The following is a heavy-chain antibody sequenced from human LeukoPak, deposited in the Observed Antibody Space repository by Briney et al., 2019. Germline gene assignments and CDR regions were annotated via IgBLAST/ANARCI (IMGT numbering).Heavy chain of an antibody. J-gene: IGHJ4*02. V-gene: IGHV3-7*03. CDR3: ARESALEYGSFDY. CDR1: GFTFGAYY. Sequence: GGSLRLSCAASGFTFGAYYTRLVRQAPGKGLEWVANIRGDGRETFYADSLRGRFSIFRDNARNSVSLQMNSLSAEDTGVYYCARESALEYGSFDYWGQGTLVTVSS. CDR2: IRGDGRET. D-gene: IGHD2-8*01.